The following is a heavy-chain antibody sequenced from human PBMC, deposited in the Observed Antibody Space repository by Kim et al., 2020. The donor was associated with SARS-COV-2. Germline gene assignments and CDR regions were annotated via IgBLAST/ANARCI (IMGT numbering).Heavy chain of an antibody. CDR2: ISSGGNYT. J-gene: IGHJ4*02. D-gene: IGHD6-6*01. CDR3: ARDSGYSSSSEDF. V-gene: IGHV3-11*06. CDR1: GFTLTDYC. Sequence: GGSLRLSCVASGFTLTDYCMNWIRQAPGKGLEWVSYISSGGNYTKYADSVKGRFTISRDNDKNSLYLQMSSLRAEDSAVYYCARDSGYSSSSEDFWGQGT.